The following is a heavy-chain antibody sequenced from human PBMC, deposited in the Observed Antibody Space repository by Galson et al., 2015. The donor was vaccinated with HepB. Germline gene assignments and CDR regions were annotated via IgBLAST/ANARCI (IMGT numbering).Heavy chain of an antibody. Sequence: SLRLSCAASGFTFSSYAMHWVRQAPGKGLEWVAVISYDGSNKYYADSVKGRFTISRDNSKNTLYLQMNSLRAEDTAVYYCARAKMGGESAFDIWGQGTMVTVSS. V-gene: IGHV3-30-3*01. D-gene: IGHD1-26*01. CDR2: ISYDGSNK. J-gene: IGHJ3*02. CDR1: GFTFSSYA. CDR3: ARAKMGGESAFDI.